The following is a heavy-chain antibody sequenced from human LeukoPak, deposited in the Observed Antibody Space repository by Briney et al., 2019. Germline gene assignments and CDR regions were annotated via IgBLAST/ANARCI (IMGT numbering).Heavy chain of an antibody. CDR1: GFTFSSYA. D-gene: IGHD3-10*01. CDR2: ISGSGGST. Sequence: GGSLRLSCAASGFTFSSYAMSWVRQAPGKGLEWVSAISGSGGSTYYADSVKGRFTISRDDSKSTLSLQMNSLRAEDTALYYCAKKYYYGSGSYIFHFDHWGQGTPVTVSS. V-gene: IGHV3-23*01. J-gene: IGHJ4*02. CDR3: AKKYYYGSGSYIFHFDH.